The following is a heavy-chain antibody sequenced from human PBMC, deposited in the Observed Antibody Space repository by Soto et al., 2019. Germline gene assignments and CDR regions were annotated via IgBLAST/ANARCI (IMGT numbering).Heavy chain of an antibody. V-gene: IGHV1-69*02. J-gene: IGHJ4*02. CDR2: INPIVSMS. Sequence: QVQLVQSGTEVKKPGSSVKVSCKASGDTFSFYTINWVRQAPGLGLEWVGRINPIVSMSNYAQKFQGRVWMTADTYTSTAYIERRSLRSDDTAMYFCAARYGSGYRAFDYWGQGALVIVSS. CDR1: GDTFSFYT. CDR3: AARYGSGYRAFDY. D-gene: IGHD3-10*01.